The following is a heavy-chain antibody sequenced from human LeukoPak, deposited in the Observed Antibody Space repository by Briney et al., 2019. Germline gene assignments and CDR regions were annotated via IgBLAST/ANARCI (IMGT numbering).Heavy chain of an antibody. V-gene: IGHV6-1*01. CDR2: TYYRSKWYN. CDR1: GDTVSNNSAT. CDR3: ARGSGDFGPRGIWFDP. J-gene: IGHJ5*02. Sequence: SQTLPLTCAISGDTVSNNSATWNWIRQSPSRGLEWLGRTYYRSKWYNDYAVSVKSRITINPDTSKNQFSLQLNSVTPEDTAVYYCARGSGDFGPRGIWFDPWGQGTLVTVSS. D-gene: IGHD3/OR15-3a*01.